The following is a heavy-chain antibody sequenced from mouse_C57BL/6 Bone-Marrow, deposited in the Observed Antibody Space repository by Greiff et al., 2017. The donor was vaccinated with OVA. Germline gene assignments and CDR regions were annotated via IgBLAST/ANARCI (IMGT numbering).Heavy chain of an antibody. CDR2: IDPETGGT. V-gene: IGHV1-15*01. CDR1: GYTFTDYE. Sequence: ESGAELVRPGASVTLSCKASGYTFTDYEMHWVKQTPVHGLEWIGAIDPETGGTAYNQKFKGKAILTADKSSSTAYMERRSLTSEDSAVYYCTRSYSNYGDFDYWGQGTTLTVSS. D-gene: IGHD2-5*01. J-gene: IGHJ2*01. CDR3: TRSYSNYGDFDY.